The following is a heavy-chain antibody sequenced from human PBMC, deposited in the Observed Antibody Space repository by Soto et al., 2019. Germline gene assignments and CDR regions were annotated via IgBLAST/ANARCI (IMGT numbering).Heavy chain of an antibody. CDR2: ISAYNGNT. V-gene: IGHV1-18*01. J-gene: IGHJ6*02. CDR1: GYTFTSYG. Sequence: QVQLVQSGAEVKKPGASVKVSCKASGYTFTSYGISWVRQAPGQGLEWMGWISAYNGNTNYAQKLQGRVTMTTDTSTSTADMELRSLGTDDTAVYFCARDKGGSYQSYYYYYGMGVWGQGTKVTVSS. CDR3: ARDKGGSYQSYYYYYGMGV. D-gene: IGHD1-26*01.